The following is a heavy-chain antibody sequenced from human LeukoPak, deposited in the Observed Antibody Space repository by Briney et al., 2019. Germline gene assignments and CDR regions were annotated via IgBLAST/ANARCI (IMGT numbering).Heavy chain of an antibody. Sequence: ASVKVSCKASGYTFTGYYMHWVRQAPGQGLEWMGRINPNRGGTNYAQKFQGRVTMTRDTSISTAYMELSRLRSDDTAVYYCARSVPADPGWFDPWGQGTLVTVSS. J-gene: IGHJ5*02. D-gene: IGHD2-2*01. CDR3: ARSVPADPGWFDP. CDR1: GYTFTGYY. V-gene: IGHV1-2*06. CDR2: INPNRGGT.